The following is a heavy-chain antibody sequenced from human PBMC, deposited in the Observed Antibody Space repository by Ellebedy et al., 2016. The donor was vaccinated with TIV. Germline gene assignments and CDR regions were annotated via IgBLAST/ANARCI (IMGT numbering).Heavy chain of an antibody. CDR3: STLLFSSSRFDI. J-gene: IGHJ3*02. Sequence: PGGSLRLSCAASGFTFSNAWMNWVRQAPGKGLEWVGRIKSKTDGGTTDYAAPVKGRFTISRDESKSTLYLQMNSRKTEVTAGYYCSTLLFSSSRFDIWGQGTMVTVSS. CDR1: GFTFSNAW. D-gene: IGHD6-13*01. CDR2: IKSKTDGGTT. V-gene: IGHV3-15*07.